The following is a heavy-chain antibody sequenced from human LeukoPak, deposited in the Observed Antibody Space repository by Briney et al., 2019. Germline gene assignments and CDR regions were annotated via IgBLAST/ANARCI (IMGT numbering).Heavy chain of an antibody. CDR1: GYSFTSYW. Sequence: GESLKISCKGSGYSFTSYWIGWVRQMPGKGLEWMGIIYPGDSDTRYSPSFQGQVTISADKSISTAYLQWSSLKASDTAMYYCATTGAGSGCTDDAFDIWGQGTMVTVSS. J-gene: IGHJ3*02. D-gene: IGHD2-15*01. V-gene: IGHV5-51*01. CDR2: IYPGDSDT. CDR3: ATTGAGSGCTDDAFDI.